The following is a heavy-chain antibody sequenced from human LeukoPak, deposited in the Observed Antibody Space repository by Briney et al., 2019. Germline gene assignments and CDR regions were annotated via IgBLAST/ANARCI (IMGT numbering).Heavy chain of an antibody. V-gene: IGHV4-59*01. Sequence: SETLSLTCTVSGGSIGSFYWTWIRQTPRKGLEWIGSVYYTGSTNYNPSLKSRVTISIDTSRSQFSLKLTSVTVADTAVYYCARDSRYSYGSGGMDVWGQGTTVTV. CDR2: VYYTGST. CDR1: GGSIGSFY. J-gene: IGHJ6*02. D-gene: IGHD3-10*01. CDR3: ARDSRYSYGSGGMDV.